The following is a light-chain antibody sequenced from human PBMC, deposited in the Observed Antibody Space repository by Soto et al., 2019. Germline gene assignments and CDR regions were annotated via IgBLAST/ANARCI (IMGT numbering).Light chain of an antibody. Sequence: DIQLTQSPSTLSASVGHSVTITCRASQSVSSWLAWYQQKPGRAPRLLIYDASKLEAGVPSRFSGSGSETELSLTISSLQPDDFATYFCQQYNSFPTFGQGTRVEIK. CDR3: QQYNSFPT. CDR2: DAS. V-gene: IGKV1-5*01. J-gene: IGKJ1*01. CDR1: QSVSSW.